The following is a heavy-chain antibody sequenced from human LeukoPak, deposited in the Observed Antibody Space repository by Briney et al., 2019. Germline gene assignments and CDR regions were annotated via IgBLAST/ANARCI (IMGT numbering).Heavy chain of an antibody. Sequence: ASVRVSCKASGYTFTGYYMHWVRQAPGQGLEWMGWINPNSGGTNYAQKFQGRVTMTRGTSISTAYMELSRLRSDDTAVYYCARDAYSSSSDYWGQGTLVTVSS. V-gene: IGHV1-2*02. CDR3: ARDAYSSSSDY. D-gene: IGHD6-6*01. J-gene: IGHJ4*02. CDR1: GYTFTGYY. CDR2: INPNSGGT.